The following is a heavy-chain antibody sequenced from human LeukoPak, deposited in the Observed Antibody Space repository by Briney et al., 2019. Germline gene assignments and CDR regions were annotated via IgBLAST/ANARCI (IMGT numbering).Heavy chain of an antibody. CDR1: GGSISSSNW. V-gene: IGHV4-4*02. J-gene: IGHJ4*02. Sequence: SETLSLTCAVSGGSISSSNWWSWVRQPPGKGLEWIGEIYHSGSTNYNPSLKSRVTISVDKSKNQFSLKLSSVTAADTAVYYCAREPDCSGGSCYRDYWGQGTLVTVSS. D-gene: IGHD2-15*01. CDR3: AREPDCSGGSCYRDY. CDR2: IYHSGST.